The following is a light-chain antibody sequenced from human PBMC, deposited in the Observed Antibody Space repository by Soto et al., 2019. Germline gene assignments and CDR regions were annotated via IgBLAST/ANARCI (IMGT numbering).Light chain of an antibody. CDR2: EVS. CDR3: SSYTSTSTLI. Sequence: QSVLTQPASVSGSPGQSITISCTGTNSDVGGYSYVSWYQQHPGKAPQLIIYEVSIRPSGVSIRFSGSKSGNTASLTISGLQAEDEADYYCSSYTSTSTLIFGGGTKVTVL. V-gene: IGLV2-14*01. CDR1: NSDVGGYSY. J-gene: IGLJ2*01.